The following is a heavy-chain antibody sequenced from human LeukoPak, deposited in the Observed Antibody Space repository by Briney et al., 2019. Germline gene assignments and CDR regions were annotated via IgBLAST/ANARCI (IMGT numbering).Heavy chain of an antibody. Sequence: GRSLRLSCAASGFTFSSYAMHWVRQAAGKGLEWVAVVSYDGSNKYYADSVKGRFTISRDNSKNTLYLQMNSLRAEDTAVYYCARHFGVISKGVYYYYYGLDVWGQGTTVTVSS. D-gene: IGHD3-3*01. CDR2: VSYDGSNK. CDR1: GFTFSSYA. CDR3: ARHFGVISKGVYYYYYGLDV. J-gene: IGHJ6*02. V-gene: IGHV3-30-3*01.